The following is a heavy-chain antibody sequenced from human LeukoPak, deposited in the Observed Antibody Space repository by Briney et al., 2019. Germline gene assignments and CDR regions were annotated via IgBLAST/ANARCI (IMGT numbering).Heavy chain of an antibody. D-gene: IGHD3-9*01. J-gene: IGHJ4*02. Sequence: GGSLRLSCAASGFTFSSYAMHWVRQAPGKGLVWVSRINSDGSSTSYADSVKGRFTISRDNAKNTLYLQMNSLRAEDTAVYYCARVGYDILTGYEDYWGQGTLVTVSS. CDR2: INSDGSST. CDR1: GFTFSSYA. CDR3: ARVGYDILTGYEDY. V-gene: IGHV3-74*01.